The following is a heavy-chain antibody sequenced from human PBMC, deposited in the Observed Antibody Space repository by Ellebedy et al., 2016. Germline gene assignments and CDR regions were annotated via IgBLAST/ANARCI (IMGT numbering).Heavy chain of an antibody. D-gene: IGHD2-15*01. Sequence: GGSLRLSXAASGLIFSNYQFNWVRQAPGKGLEWLSFIGQSENDKHYADSVKGRFTVSRDNAKNSLYLQMNSLGAEDTAVYYCATDTPGVEDFDYWGQGTLVTVSS. J-gene: IGHJ4*02. CDR1: GLIFSNYQ. V-gene: IGHV3-48*03. CDR2: IGQSENDK. CDR3: ATDTPGVEDFDY.